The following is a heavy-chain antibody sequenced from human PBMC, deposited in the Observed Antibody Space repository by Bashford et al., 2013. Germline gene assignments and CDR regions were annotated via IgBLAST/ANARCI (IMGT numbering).Heavy chain of an antibody. CDR2: IRGGGTST. J-gene: IGHJ6*02. Sequence: HSGGSLRLSCRASGFTFNSFPMSWVRQAPGKGPEWVAAIRGGGTSTYYADSVQGRFTISRDNSNNTLFLQMDSLRAEDTALYYCVRDPWPIYHYNYGMDVWGQGTTVTVSS. V-gene: IGHV3-23*01. CDR3: VRDPWPIYHYNYGMDV. CDR1: GFTFNSFP.